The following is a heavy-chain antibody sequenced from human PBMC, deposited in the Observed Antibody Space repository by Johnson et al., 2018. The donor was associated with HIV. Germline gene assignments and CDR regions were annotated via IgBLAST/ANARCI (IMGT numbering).Heavy chain of an antibody. CDR3: AKDLTYVISALDI. V-gene: IGHV3-53*01. J-gene: IGHJ3*02. Sequence: VQLVESGGGLIQPGESLRLSCAASGFTVSTYHMSWVRQAPGKGLEWVSVIYDGGRTYYGDSVKGRFTISGDTSKNTLHLEMNSLRAEDTAMYYCAKDLTYVISALDIWGQGTVVTVSS. CDR2: IYDGGRT. D-gene: IGHD3-10*02. CDR1: GFTVSTYH.